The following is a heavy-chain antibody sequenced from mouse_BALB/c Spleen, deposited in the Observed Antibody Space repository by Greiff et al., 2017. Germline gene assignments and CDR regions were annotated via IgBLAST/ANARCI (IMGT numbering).Heavy chain of an antibody. CDR1: GFTFSDFY. V-gene: IGHV7-1*02. CDR3: ARGYGNYVGAMDY. CDR2: SRNKANDYTT. J-gene: IGHJ4*01. Sequence: EVKVVESGGGLVQPGGSLRLSCATSGFTFSDFYMEWVRQPPGKRLEWIAASRNKANDYTTEYSASVKGRFIVSRDTSQSILYLQMNALRAEDTAIYYCARGYGNYVGAMDYWGQGTSVTVSS. D-gene: IGHD2-1*01.